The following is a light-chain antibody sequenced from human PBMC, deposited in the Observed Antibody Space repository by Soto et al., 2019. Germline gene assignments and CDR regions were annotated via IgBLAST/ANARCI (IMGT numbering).Light chain of an antibody. V-gene: IGKV3-15*01. Sequence: EIVMTQSPATLSVSPGERATLSCRASQSVSSNFAWYQQKPGQAPRLLIYGASTRATGIPARFSGSGSGTDFTLTISSLQSEDFAVYYCQQYNNWPRGTFGQGTKVDIK. CDR2: GAS. J-gene: IGKJ1*01. CDR1: QSVSSN. CDR3: QQYNNWPRGT.